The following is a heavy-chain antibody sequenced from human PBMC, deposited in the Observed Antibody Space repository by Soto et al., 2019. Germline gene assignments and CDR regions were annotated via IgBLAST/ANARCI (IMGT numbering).Heavy chain of an antibody. D-gene: IGHD3-22*01. CDR1: GFTFSSYA. V-gene: IGHV3-23*01. J-gene: IGHJ4*02. Sequence: EVQLLESGGGLVQPGGSLRLSCAASGFTFSSYAMSWVRQAPGKGLEWVSAISGSGGSTYYADSVKGRFTISRDNSKNTLYLQMNSLRAEDTAVYYCAKTLAHYYDSSGLYYFDYWGQGTLVTVSS. CDR3: AKTLAHYYDSSGLYYFDY. CDR2: ISGSGGST.